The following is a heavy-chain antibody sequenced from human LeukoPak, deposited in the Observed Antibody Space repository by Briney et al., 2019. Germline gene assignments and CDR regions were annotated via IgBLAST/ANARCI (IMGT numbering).Heavy chain of an antibody. Sequence: ASVKVSCKGSGYTFTAFYIHWVRQAPGQGLEWMGWIIPDSGATNYAQKFQGRVTMTRDTSISTAYLELSRLTSDDTAVYYCAREYDFWFGDYWGQGTLVTVSS. D-gene: IGHD3-3*01. J-gene: IGHJ4*02. CDR1: GYTFTAFY. V-gene: IGHV1-2*02. CDR3: AREYDFWFGDY. CDR2: IIPDSGAT.